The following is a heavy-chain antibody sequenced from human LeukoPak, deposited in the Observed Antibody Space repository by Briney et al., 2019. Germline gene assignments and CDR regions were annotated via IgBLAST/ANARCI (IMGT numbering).Heavy chain of an antibody. J-gene: IGHJ4*02. V-gene: IGHV3-21*01. CDR2: ISSGSGYI. CDR1: GFTFSTYS. D-gene: IGHD3-22*01. CDR3: VRGDDRSGYWVSY. Sequence: PGGSLRLSCAASGFTFSTYSMNWVRQAPGKGLEWVSSISSGSGYINYADSVKGRFTISRDNAKNSLYLQMNSLRAEDTAVYYCVRGDDRSGYWVSYWGQGTVVTVSS.